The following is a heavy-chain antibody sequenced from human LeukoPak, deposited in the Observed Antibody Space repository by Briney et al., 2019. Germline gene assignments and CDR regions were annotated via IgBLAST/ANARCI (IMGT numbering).Heavy chain of an antibody. CDR1: GFTFSSYA. CDR3: ARAGGDGYNIGDY. Sequence: PGGSLRLSCAASGFTFSSYAMSWVRQAPGKGLEWVSLISGSGGSTYYAASVKGRFTVSRDNAKNSLYLQMNSLRAEDTAVYYCARAGGDGYNIGDYWGQGTLVTVSS. J-gene: IGHJ4*02. D-gene: IGHD5-24*01. V-gene: IGHV3-23*01. CDR2: ISGSGGST.